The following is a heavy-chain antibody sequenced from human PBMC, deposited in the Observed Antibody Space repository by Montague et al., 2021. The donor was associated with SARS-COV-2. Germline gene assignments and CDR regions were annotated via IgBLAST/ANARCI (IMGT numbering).Heavy chain of an antibody. CDR2: ISSSSSYI. J-gene: IGHJ4*02. D-gene: IGHD3-22*01. V-gene: IGHV3-21*01. CDR1: GFTFSSYS. CDR3: ARGGYYYDSSAPPDY. Sequence: SLRLSCAASGFTFSSYSMNWVRQAPGKGLEWVSSISSSSSYIYYADSVKGRFTISRDNAKNSLYLQMNSRRAEDTAVYYCARGGYYYDSSAPPDYWGQGTLVTVSS.